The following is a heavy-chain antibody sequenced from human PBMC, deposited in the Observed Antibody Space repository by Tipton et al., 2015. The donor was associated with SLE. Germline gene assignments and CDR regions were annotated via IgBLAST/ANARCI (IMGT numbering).Heavy chain of an antibody. CDR3: ARETPITASAMAY. CDR1: GFTLSNYW. Sequence: SLRLSCLASGFTLSNYWMSWVRQAPGKGLEWVANIKDDGSEKNYVDSVKGRFTISRDNAKDSLYLQMNSLRAEDTAVYYCARETPITASAMAYWGQGILVTFSS. D-gene: IGHD2-2*01. J-gene: IGHJ4*02. V-gene: IGHV3-7*01. CDR2: IKDDGSEK.